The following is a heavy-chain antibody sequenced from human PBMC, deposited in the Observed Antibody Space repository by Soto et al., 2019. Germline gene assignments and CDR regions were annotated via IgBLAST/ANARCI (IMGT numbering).Heavy chain of an antibody. J-gene: IGHJ4*02. CDR3: ARGRLAVAGRRIIDY. D-gene: IGHD6-19*01. V-gene: IGHV4-31*03. CDR2: IYYSGST. CDR1: GGSISSGGYY. Sequence: QVQLQESGPGLVKPSQTLFLTCTVSGGSISSGGYYWSWIRQHPGKGLEWIGYIYYSGSTCYNPSPKSRVTLSVDTSKNQFSLKLSSVTAADTAVYYCARGRLAVAGRRIIDYLGQGTLVTVSS.